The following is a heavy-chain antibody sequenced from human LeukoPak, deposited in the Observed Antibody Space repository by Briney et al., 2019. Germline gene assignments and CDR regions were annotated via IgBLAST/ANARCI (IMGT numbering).Heavy chain of an antibody. V-gene: IGHV3-23*03. J-gene: IGHJ4*02. D-gene: IGHD2-15*01. CDR3: AKDGKDIVVVVAEVVADYFDY. CDR1: GFNFNSFG. CDR2: INSGGTAT. Sequence: GGSLRLSCAVSGFNFNSFGMSWVRQAPGKGLEWVSGINSGGTATYYADSVKGRFTISRDNSKNTLYLQMNSLRAEDTAVYYCAKDGKDIVVVVAEVVADYFDYWGQGTLVTVSS.